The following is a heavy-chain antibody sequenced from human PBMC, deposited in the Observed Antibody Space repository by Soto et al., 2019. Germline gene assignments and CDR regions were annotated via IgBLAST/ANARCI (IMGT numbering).Heavy chain of an antibody. CDR2: ISYDGSNK. V-gene: IGHV3-30-3*01. CDR1: GFTFSSYA. Sequence: PGGSLRLSCAASGFTFSSYAMHWVRQAPGKGLEWVAVISYDGSNKYYADSVKGRFTISRDNSKNTLYLQMNSLRAEDTAVYYCARDLRQWLVLALFDYWRQGTLVTVSS. CDR3: ARDLRQWLVLALFDY. D-gene: IGHD6-19*01. J-gene: IGHJ4*02.